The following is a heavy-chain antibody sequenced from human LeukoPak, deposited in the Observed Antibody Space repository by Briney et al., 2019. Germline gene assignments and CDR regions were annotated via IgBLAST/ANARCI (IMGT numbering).Heavy chain of an antibody. CDR2: ISRSGSTK. CDR3: ARVLRYCSGGNCYSGGLGYMDV. J-gene: IGHJ6*03. Sequence: GGSLRLSCAASGFTFSDYNMRWIRQAPGKGLGWVSSISRSGSTKYYADSVKGRFTISRDNAKNSLFLQMNSLRAEDTAVYYCARVLRYCSGGNCYSGGLGYMDVWGKGTSVTISS. D-gene: IGHD2-15*01. V-gene: IGHV3-11*01. CDR1: GFTFSDYN.